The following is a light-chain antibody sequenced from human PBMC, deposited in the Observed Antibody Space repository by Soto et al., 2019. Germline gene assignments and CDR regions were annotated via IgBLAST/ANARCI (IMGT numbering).Light chain of an antibody. CDR1: QSVSSSC. V-gene: IGKV3-20*01. J-gene: IGKJ1*01. CDR3: QQYGSSRT. Sequence: EIVLTQSPGTLSLSPGERATLSCRASQSVSSSCLAWYQQKPGQAPRLLIYGASSRATGIPDRFSGSGSGTDFTLTISRLEPEDFAVYYCQQYGSSRTFGQGTKVDI. CDR2: GAS.